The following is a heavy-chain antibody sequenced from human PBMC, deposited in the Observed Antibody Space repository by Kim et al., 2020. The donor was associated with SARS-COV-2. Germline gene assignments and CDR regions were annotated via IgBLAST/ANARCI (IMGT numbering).Heavy chain of an antibody. J-gene: IGHJ6*01. V-gene: IGHV3-30*18. Sequence: GGSLRLSCVASGFTFGSYGIHWVRQAPGKGLDWVAVISDDGSKKYYSESLKGRFTISRDNSKNTLYLQINSLRAEDTAVYFCAKDRWLDLGVNYYEYFG. CDR3: AKDRWLDLGVNYYEYFG. CDR2: ISDDGSKK. D-gene: IGHD6-19*01. CDR1: GFTFGSYG.